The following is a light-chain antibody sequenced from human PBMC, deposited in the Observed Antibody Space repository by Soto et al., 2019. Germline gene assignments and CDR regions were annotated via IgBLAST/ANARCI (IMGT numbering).Light chain of an antibody. CDR3: QQYGSSPT. CDR2: GAS. Sequence: EIVLTQSPGTLSLSPGERATLSCRASQSVNSSYLAWYQQKPGQAPRLLIYGASSRATGIPDRFSGSGSGTDLTLPISRLEPEDFAVYYCQQYGSSPTFGPGTKVDIK. J-gene: IGKJ3*01. CDR1: QSVNSSY. V-gene: IGKV3-20*01.